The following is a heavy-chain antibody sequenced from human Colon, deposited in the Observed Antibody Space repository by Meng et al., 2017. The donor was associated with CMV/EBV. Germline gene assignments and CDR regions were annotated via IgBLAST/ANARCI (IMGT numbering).Heavy chain of an antibody. CDR2: INPKVGGT. V-gene: IGHV1-2*02. J-gene: IGHJ6*02. CDR3: ARGRMWVVPADFHGIDS. D-gene: IGHD1-14*01. Sequence: YGLTDFYIHWVRQAPGQGLEWMGWINPKVGGTSYARKFRGRVTMTRDTSTATAYMEVNRLTSDDTAVYFCARGRMWVVPADFHGIDSWGPGTKVTVSS. CDR1: YGLTDFY.